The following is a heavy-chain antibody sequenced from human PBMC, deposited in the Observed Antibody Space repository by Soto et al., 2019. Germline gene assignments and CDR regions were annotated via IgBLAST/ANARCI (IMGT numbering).Heavy chain of an antibody. D-gene: IGHD3-10*01. CDR3: AGDPFYYASYY. J-gene: IGHJ4*02. V-gene: IGHV3-11*01. CDR2: ISQTGSTI. Sequence: ESGGGLVKPGGSLRLSCTTSGFTFSDHYMTWIRQAPGKGLEWVSYISQTGSTIYYADSVKGRFTASRDNAHNSLFLQMSSLRAEDTAVYYCAGDPFYYASYYWGQGTLVTVSS. CDR1: GFTFSDHY.